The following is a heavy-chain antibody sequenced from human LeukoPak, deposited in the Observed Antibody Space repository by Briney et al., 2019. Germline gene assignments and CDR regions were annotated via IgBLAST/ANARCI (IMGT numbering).Heavy chain of an antibody. V-gene: IGHV3-23*01. CDR3: AKGPTTVYPYYGMDV. CDR2: ISGSGGST. D-gene: IGHD4-17*01. CDR1: GFTFSNYE. J-gene: IGHJ6*02. Sequence: GGSLRLSCAASGFTFSNYEMNWVRQAPGKGLEWVSAISGSGGSTYYADSVKGRFTISRDNSKNTLYLQMNSLRAEDTAVYYCAKGPTTVYPYYGMDVWGQGTTVTVSS.